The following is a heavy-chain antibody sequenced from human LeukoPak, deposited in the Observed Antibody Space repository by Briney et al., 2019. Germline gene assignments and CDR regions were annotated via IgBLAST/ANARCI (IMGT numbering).Heavy chain of an antibody. V-gene: IGHV3-53*01. CDR1: GFTVSSNY. D-gene: IGHD1-26*01. Sequence: GGSLRLSCAASGFTVSSNYMSWVRQAPGKRLEWVSILYSGGSTNYADSVKGRFTISRDDSKNTLYLDMNSLRVDDSAVYYCARSPPGVGATWGQGTLVTVSS. CDR3: ARSPPGVGAT. CDR2: LYSGGST. J-gene: IGHJ4*02.